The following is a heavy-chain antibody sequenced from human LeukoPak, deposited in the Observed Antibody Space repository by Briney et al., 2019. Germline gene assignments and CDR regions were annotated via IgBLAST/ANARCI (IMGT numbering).Heavy chain of an antibody. V-gene: IGHV3-11*06. CDR3: VSDWAPSNENWSDP. Sequence: PGGSLRLSCGASGFTFSSYYMSWVRQAPGKGLEWVSCISTTSTYTNYADSVKGRFTISRDNATNSLYLQMNSLRVEDTAIYYCVSDWAPSNENWSDPWGQGTLVTVSS. CDR1: GFTFSSYY. CDR2: ISTTSTYT. J-gene: IGHJ5*02. D-gene: IGHD1-1*01.